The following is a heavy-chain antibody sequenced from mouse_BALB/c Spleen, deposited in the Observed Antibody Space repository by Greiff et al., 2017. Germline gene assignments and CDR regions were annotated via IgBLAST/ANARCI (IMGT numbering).Heavy chain of an antibody. CDR2: ISSGSSTI. CDR3: ARTYSYDYFDY. J-gene: IGHJ2*01. Sequence: EVHLVESGGGLVQPGGSRKLSCAASGFTFSSFGMHWVRQAPEKGLEWVAYISSGSSTIYYADTVKGRFTISRDNPKNTLFLQMTSLRSEDTAMYYCARTYSYDYFDYWGQGTTLTVSS. D-gene: IGHD1-2*01. V-gene: IGHV5-17*02. CDR1: GFTFSSFG.